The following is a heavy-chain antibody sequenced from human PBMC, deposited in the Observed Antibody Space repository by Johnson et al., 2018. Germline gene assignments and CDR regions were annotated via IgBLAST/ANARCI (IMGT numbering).Heavy chain of an antibody. CDR1: GLSFSSYS. Sequence: QLVESGGGLVQLGGSLRLSCEATGLSFSSYSLNWVRQAPGKGLEWISYISSSSRTIYYADSVKGRFTISRDDAKNSLYLQMNSLRDEDTAVYDCARVTTDFYDSSGDGLQHWGQGTLVTVSS. D-gene: IGHD3-22*01. CDR3: ARVTTDFYDSSGDGLQH. J-gene: IGHJ1*01. CDR2: ISSSSRTI. V-gene: IGHV3-48*02.